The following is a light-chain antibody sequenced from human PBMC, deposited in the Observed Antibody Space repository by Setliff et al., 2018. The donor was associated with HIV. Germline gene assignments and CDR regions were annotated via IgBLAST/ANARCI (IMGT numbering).Light chain of an antibody. Sequence: QSALAQPPSASGSPGQSVTISCTGTSSDVGGYNYVSWYQQHPSKAPKLMIYEVSKRPSGVPDRFSGSKSGNTASLTVSGLQAEDEADYYCSSYAGSNNVFGTGTKSPS. CDR2: EVS. CDR1: SSDVGGYNY. J-gene: IGLJ1*01. CDR3: SSYAGSNNV. V-gene: IGLV2-8*01.